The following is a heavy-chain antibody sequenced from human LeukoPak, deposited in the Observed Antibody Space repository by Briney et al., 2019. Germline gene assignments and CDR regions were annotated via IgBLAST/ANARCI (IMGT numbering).Heavy chain of an antibody. CDR2: INHSGST. Sequence: SETLSLTCAVYGGSFSGYYWSWIRQPPGKGLEWIGEINHSGSTNYNPSLKSRVTISVDTSKNQFSLKLSSVTAADTAVYYYARDTTYYYGSGSYGAFDIWGQGTMVTVSS. D-gene: IGHD3-10*01. J-gene: IGHJ3*02. CDR1: GGSFSGYY. V-gene: IGHV4-34*01. CDR3: ARDTTYYYGSGSYGAFDI.